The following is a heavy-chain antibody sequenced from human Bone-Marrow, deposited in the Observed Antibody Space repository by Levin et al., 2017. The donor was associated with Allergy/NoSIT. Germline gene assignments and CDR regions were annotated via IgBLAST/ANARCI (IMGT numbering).Heavy chain of an antibody. J-gene: IGHJ4*02. V-gene: IGHV3-7*01. Sequence: GESLKISCAGSGFTFSTYWMSWVRQAPGKGLEWVANIKEDGSEKYYADSVKGRFTISRDNAENSVFLQMNSLRADDTAVYYCSRSMVHWGQGTLVTVSS. CDR2: IKEDGSEK. D-gene: IGHD3-10*01. CDR1: GFTFSTYW. CDR3: SRSMVH.